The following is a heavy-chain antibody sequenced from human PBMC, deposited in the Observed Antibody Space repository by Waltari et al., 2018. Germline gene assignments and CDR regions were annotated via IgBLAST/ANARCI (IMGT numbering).Heavy chain of an antibody. CDR3: TRDKYYYYYGMDV. Sequence: EVQLVESGGGLVQPGGSLRLSCAASGFTFSTFWMSWGRQAPGKGPEWVANIKQDGSEKYYVDSVKGRFTISRDYARNSLYLQMNSLRDEDTAVYYCTRDKYYYYYGMDVWGQGTTVTVSS. J-gene: IGHJ6*02. V-gene: IGHV3-7*03. CDR2: IKQDGSEK. CDR1: GFTFSTFW.